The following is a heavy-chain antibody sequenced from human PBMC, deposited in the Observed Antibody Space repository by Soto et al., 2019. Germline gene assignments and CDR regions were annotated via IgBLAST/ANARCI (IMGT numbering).Heavy chain of an antibody. CDR2: IKHAGSEK. CDR1: GFTFSSDW. D-gene: IGHD5-12*01. V-gene: IGHV3-7*03. Sequence: EVQLVASGGGLVQPGGSLRLSCAASGFTFSSDWMSWVRQAPGKGLEWVANIKHAGSEKYYVDSVKGRFTISRDNAKNSLYLQMNSLRAEDTAVYDCARDSGYDPYYFDYWGQGTLVTFSS. CDR3: ARDSGYDPYYFDY. J-gene: IGHJ4*02.